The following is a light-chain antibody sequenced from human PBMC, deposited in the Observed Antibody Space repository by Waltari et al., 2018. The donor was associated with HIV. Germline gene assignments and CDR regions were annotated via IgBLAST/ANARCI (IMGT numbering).Light chain of an antibody. CDR3: AAWDDSLRGV. Sequence: QSVLTQPPSASGTPGQRVTISCSGSSSNIESNYVYWYQQLPGTAPKLLIYRNNQRPSGVPDRFSGSQSGTSASLAISGLRSEDEAEYYCAAWDDSLRGVFGGGTKLTVL. CDR2: RNN. J-gene: IGLJ2*01. CDR1: SSNIESNY. V-gene: IGLV1-47*01.